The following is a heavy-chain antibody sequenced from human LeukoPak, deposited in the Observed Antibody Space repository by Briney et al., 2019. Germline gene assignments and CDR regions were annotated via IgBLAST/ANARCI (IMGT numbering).Heavy chain of an antibody. D-gene: IGHD7-27*01. CDR3: ARDHNWGPDY. CDR1: GYTFTDHF. CDR2: IHPNSGDT. Sequence: ASVKVSCKASGYTFTDHFLHWLRQAPGQGLEWMGWIHPNSGDTNYAQRFQGRVSLTRDTSISTAYMEVSSLRSDDTAVYYCARDHNWGPDYWGQGTLVSVSS. J-gene: IGHJ4*02. V-gene: IGHV1-2*02.